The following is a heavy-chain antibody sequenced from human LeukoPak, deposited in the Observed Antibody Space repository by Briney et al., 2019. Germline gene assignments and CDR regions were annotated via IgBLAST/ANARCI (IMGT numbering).Heavy chain of an antibody. CDR3: ARQYYGSGSPFDY. D-gene: IGHD3-10*01. J-gene: IGHJ4*02. Sequence: SETLSLTCAVYGGSFSGYYWSWIRQPPGKGLEWIGEINHSGSTNYNPSLKSRVTISVDTSKNQFSLKLSSVTAADTAVYYCARQYYGSGSPFDYWGQGTLVTVSS. CDR2: INHSGST. CDR1: GGSFSGYY. V-gene: IGHV4-34*01.